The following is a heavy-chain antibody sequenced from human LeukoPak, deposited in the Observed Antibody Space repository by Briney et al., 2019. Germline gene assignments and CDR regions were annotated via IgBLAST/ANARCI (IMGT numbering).Heavy chain of an antibody. J-gene: IGHJ5*02. Sequence: SETLSLTCAVSGYSISSGYYWGWIRQPPGKGLEWIGSIYHSGSTYYNPSLKSRVTISVDTSKNQFSLKLSSVTAADTAVYYWGRGGGLRFLEWLLKAWGQGTLVTVSS. CDR2: IYHSGST. D-gene: IGHD3-3*01. CDR1: GYSISSGYY. V-gene: IGHV4-38-2*01. CDR3: GRGGGLRFLEWLLKA.